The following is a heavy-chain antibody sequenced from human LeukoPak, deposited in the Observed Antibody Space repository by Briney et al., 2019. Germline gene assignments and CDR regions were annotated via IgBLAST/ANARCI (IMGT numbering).Heavy chain of an antibody. CDR1: GDSVSSNTAA. J-gene: IGHJ4*02. CDR2: TYYRSQWYN. Sequence: SQTLSLTCAISGDSVSSNTAAWNWIRQSPSRGLEWLGRTYYRSQWYNDYAISVKSRITINADTFKNQFSLQLHSVIPEDTAVYYCARDRVGATTWHYFDYWGQGTLVTVSS. CDR3: ARDRVGATTWHYFDY. V-gene: IGHV6-1*01. D-gene: IGHD1-26*01.